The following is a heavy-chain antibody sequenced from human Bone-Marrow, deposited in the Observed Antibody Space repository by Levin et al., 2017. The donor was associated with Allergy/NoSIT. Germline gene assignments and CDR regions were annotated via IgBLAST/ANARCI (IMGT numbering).Heavy chain of an antibody. V-gene: IGHV4-34*01. CDR1: GGSFSGYY. D-gene: IGHD3-10*01. J-gene: IGHJ4*02. Sequence: SQTLSLTCAVYGGSFSGYYWSWIRQPPGKGLEWTGEINHSGSTNYNPSLKSRVTISVDTSKNQFSLKLSSVTAADTAVYYCARGLGSGSYYHYWGQGTLVTVSS. CDR3: ARGLGSGSYYHY. CDR2: INHSGST.